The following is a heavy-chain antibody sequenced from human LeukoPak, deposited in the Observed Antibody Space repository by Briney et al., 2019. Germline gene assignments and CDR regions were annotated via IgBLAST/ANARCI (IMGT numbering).Heavy chain of an antibody. Sequence: PGGSLRLSCAASGFTFNTYGMHWVRQAPGMGLEWVAFIRYDGSTKYYSDSVKGRFTISRDNSKNTLYLQMNSLRTEDTAVYYCAKDSPYSNYEGNWLDPWGQGTLVTVSS. CDR1: GFTFNTYG. V-gene: IGHV3-30*02. J-gene: IGHJ5*02. D-gene: IGHD4-11*01. CDR3: AKDSPYSNYEGNWLDP. CDR2: IRYDGSTK.